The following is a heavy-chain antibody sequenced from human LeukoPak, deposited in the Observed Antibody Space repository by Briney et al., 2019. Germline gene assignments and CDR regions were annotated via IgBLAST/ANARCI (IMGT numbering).Heavy chain of an antibody. CDR2: INHSGST. J-gene: IGHJ3*02. D-gene: IGHD6-25*01. CDR3: ATTRGPHSIGDI. V-gene: IGHV4-34*01. Sequence: SETLSLTCAVYGGSFSGYYWSWIRQPPGKGLEWIGEINHSGSTNYNPSLKSRVTISVDTSKNQFSLKLSSVTAADTAVYYCATTRGPHSIGDIWGQGTMVTVSS. CDR1: GGSFSGYY.